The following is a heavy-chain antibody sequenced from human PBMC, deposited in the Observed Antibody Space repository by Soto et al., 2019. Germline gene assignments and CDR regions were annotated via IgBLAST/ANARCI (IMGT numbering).Heavy chain of an antibody. CDR2: INSDESVK. V-gene: IGHV3-74*03. CDR3: ARDRNWSSDY. CDR1: GFMFSGFW. J-gene: IGHJ4*02. Sequence: GGSLRLSCAASGFMFSGFWMHWVRQVPGKGLVWVSRINSDESVKAYADSVKGRFTFSRDNAKNSVYLQMNSLRDDDTAVYYCARDRNWSSDYWGQGTLVTVSS.